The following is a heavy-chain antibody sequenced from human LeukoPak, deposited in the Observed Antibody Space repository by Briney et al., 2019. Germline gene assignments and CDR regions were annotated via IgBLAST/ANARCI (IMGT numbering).Heavy chain of an antibody. CDR3: ASNLLHLYYMDV. CDR2: IIPIFGTA. D-gene: IGHD1-26*01. J-gene: IGHJ6*03. V-gene: IGHV1-69*05. CDR1: GYTFTSYD. Sequence: SVKVSCKASGYTFTSYDINWVRQAPGQGLEWMGGIIPIFGTANYAQKFQGRVTITTDESTSTAYMELSSLRSEDTAVYYCASNLLHLYYMDVWGKGTTVTVSS.